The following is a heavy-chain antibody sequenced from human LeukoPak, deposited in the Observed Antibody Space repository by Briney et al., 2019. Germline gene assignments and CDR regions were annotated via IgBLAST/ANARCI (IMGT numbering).Heavy chain of an antibody. CDR3: ARDRCSGGSCYLDY. V-gene: IGHV4-4*07. D-gene: IGHD2-15*01. CDR1: GGSISSYY. Sequence: SETLSLTCTVSGGSISSYYWSWIRQPAGKGLEWIGRIYTSGSTNYNPSLKSRVTMSVDTSKNQFSLKLSSVTAADTAVYYCARDRCSGGSCYLDYWGQGTLVTVST. CDR2: IYTSGST. J-gene: IGHJ4*02.